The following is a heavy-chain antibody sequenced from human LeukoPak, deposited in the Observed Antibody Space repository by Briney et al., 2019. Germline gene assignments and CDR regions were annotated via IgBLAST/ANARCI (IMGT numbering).Heavy chain of an antibody. CDR1: GGSISSGSYY. V-gene: IGHV4-61*02. Sequence: SETLSLTCTVSGGSISSGSYYWSWIRQPAGKGLEWIGRIYTSGSTNYNPSLKSRVTVSVDTSKKQFSLKLSSVTAADTAVYYCARGVDYYGVWGQGTLVTVSS. D-gene: IGHD3-10*01. J-gene: IGHJ4*02. CDR2: IYTSGST. CDR3: ARGVDYYGV.